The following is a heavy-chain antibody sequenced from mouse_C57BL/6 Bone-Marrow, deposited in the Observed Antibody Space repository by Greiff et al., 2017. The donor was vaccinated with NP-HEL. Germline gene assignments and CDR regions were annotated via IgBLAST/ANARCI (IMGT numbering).Heavy chain of an antibody. V-gene: IGHV1-26*01. CDR2: IIPNNGGT. J-gene: IGHJ4*01. Sequence: VQLSHGQSLEWIGDIIPNNGGTSYNQKFKGKATLTVDKSSGTAYMELRSLTSEDSAVYYCARAPYYDYDGAMDYWGQGTSVTVSS. CDR3: ARAPYYDYDGAMDY. D-gene: IGHD2-4*01.